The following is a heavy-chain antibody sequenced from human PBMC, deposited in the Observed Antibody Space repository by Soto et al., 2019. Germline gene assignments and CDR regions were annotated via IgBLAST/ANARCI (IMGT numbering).Heavy chain of an antibody. CDR2: IYYSGST. CDR3: ARSLGYCSSTSCKGRYYYYGMDV. CDR1: GGSISSYY. Sequence: KPSETLSLTCTVSGGSISSYYWSWIRQPPGKGLEWIGYIYYSGSTNYNPSLKSRVTISVDTSKNQFSLKLSSVTAADTAVYYCARSLGYCSSTSCKGRYYYYGMDVWGQGTTVTVSS. D-gene: IGHD2-2*01. J-gene: IGHJ6*02. V-gene: IGHV4-59*01.